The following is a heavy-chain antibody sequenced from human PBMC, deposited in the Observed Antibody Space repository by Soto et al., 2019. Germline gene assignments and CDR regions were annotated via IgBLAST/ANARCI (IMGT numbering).Heavy chain of an antibody. CDR1: GFVFSDYA. CDR2: ISADGSTT. J-gene: IGHJ4*02. V-gene: IGHV3-23*01. CDR3: ASVPIWCGSSSCYTEGFDS. D-gene: IGHD2-2*01. Sequence: EVQLLDSGGGWVQPGGSLRLSCVASGFVFSDYAMSWVRQAPGKGLEWVSAISADGSTTYYATSVKGRFTVSRVNSKNTLYLEMNTLRADDTAIYYCASVPIWCGSSSCYTEGFDSWGQGTRVTVSS.